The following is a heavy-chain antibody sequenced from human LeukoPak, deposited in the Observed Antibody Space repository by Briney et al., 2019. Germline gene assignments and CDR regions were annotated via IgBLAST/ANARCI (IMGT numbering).Heavy chain of an antibody. CDR1: GYTFTSYG. CDR2: ISAYNGNT. CDR3: ARDAVTTSWFDP. D-gene: IGHD4-17*01. J-gene: IGHJ5*02. V-gene: IGHV1-18*01. Sequence: GASVKVSCEASGYTFTSYGISWVRQAPGQGLEWMGWISAYNGNTNYAQNLQGRVTMTTDTSTSTAYMELRSLRSDDTAVYYCARDAVTTSWFDPWGQGTLVTVSS.